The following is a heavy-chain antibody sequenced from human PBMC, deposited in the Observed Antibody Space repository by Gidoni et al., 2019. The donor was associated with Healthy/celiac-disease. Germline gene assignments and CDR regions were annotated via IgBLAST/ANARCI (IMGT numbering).Heavy chain of an antibody. CDR2: IKSKTDGGKT. J-gene: IGHJ4*02. CDR3: TTRFED. CDR1: GFTFSNAW. V-gene: IGHV3-15*01. Sequence: EVQLVSSGGRLVKPGGSLRLSCAASGFTFSNAWLSWVRQAPGKGLEWVGRIKSKTDGGKTDYAAPVKGRFNSSRDDSKNTLYLKMNSLKTEDTAVYYCTTRFEDWGQGTLVTVSS.